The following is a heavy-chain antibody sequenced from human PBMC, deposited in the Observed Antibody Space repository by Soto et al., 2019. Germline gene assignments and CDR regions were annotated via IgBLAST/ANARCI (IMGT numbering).Heavy chain of an antibody. Sequence: QVQVQQWGAGLVKPSETLSLTCGVNGGSFSGNYWTWIRQPPGKELEWIGEINNGGGTNYNPSLKSRATMSVDTSKNQCSLHLSSVTAADTGVYYCATGRGSSPLLPRMVWFDPWGQGTPVIVSS. J-gene: IGHJ5*02. CDR2: INNGGGT. CDR1: GGSFSGNY. D-gene: IGHD2-15*01. V-gene: IGHV4-34*01. CDR3: ATGRGSSPLLPRMVWFDP.